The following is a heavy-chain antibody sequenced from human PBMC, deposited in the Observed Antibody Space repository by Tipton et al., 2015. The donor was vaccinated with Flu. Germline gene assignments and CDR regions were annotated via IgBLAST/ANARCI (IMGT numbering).Heavy chain of an antibody. CDR3: AKEGVGFDY. J-gene: IGHJ4*02. CDR1: GFNVSSNY. V-gene: IGHV3-66*02. Sequence: QLVQSGGGGVQPGRSLRLSCEASGFNVSSNYMTWVRQAPGKGLEWVSVVYSGGSTYYADSVKGRFTISRDNSKNTLYLQMNNLRPEDTAVYYCAKEGVGFDYWGQGTLVTVSS. CDR2: VYSGGST. D-gene: IGHD1-26*01.